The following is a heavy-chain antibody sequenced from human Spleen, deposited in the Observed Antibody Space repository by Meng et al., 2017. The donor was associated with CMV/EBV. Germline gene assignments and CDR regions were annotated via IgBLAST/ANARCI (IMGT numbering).Heavy chain of an antibody. CDR1: GFTFTSFG. Sequence: GESLKISCVASGFTFTSFGMSWFRQAPGKGLEWVSTISDSGSRTFYADSVKGRFTISRDNAKNSLYLQMNSLRAEDTAVYYCARGYSSVLLWFGETLDFWGQGTLVTVSS. CDR2: ISDSGSRT. CDR3: ARGYSSVLLWFGETLDF. D-gene: IGHD3-10*01. J-gene: IGHJ4*02. V-gene: IGHV3-21*01.